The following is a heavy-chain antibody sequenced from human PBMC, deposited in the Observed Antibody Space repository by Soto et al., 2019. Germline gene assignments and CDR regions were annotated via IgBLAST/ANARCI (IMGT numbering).Heavy chain of an antibody. J-gene: IGHJ4*02. V-gene: IGHV3-30-3*01. CDR2: ISYDGSNK. CDR1: GFTLSSYA. D-gene: IGHD6-13*01. Sequence: LRLSCAASGFTLSSYAMHWVRQAPGKGLEWVAVISYDGSNKYYADSVKGRFTISRDNSKNTLYLQMNSLRAEDTAVYYCARAPPLAALDYWGQGTLVTVSS. CDR3: ARAPPLAALDY.